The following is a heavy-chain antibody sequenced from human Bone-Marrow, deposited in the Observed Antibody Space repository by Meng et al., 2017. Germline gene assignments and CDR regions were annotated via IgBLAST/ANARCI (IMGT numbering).Heavy chain of an antibody. Sequence: GESLKISCVASGFTFSDYWMSWVRQAPGEGLEWVANMKQDGSEKNYMDSVKGRFTISRDNARNSLYLQINSLRAGDTALYYCARVPINRGAQDLDYWGRGTLVTVSS. V-gene: IGHV3-7*01. J-gene: IGHJ4*02. CDR3: ARVPINRGAQDLDY. CDR2: MKQDGSEK. D-gene: IGHD3-10*01. CDR1: GFTFSDYW.